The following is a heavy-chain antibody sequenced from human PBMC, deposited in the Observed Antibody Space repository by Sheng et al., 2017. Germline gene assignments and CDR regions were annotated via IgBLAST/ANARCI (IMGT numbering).Heavy chain of an antibody. D-gene: IGHD5-12*01. CDR3: ARDRDGYNFVDY. CDR2: ISYDGSNK. CDR1: GFTFSTYA. V-gene: IGHV3-30*04. Sequence: QVQLVESGGGVVQPGRSLRLSCAASGFTFSTYAMHWVRQAPGKGLEWVAVISYDGSNKYYADSVKGRFTISRDNSKNTLYLQMNNLRAEDTAVYYCARDRDGYNFVDYWGQGTLVT. J-gene: IGHJ4*02.